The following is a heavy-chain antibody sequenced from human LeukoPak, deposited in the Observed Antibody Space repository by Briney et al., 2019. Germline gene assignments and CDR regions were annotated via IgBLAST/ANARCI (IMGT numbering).Heavy chain of an antibody. Sequence: PGGSLRLSCATSGFTFSSYSMNWVRQAPGKGPEWVSYISRSSSSVYYADSVKGRFTISRDNAKNSLYLQMNSLRAEDMAVYYCVRDQPLSGGQGFFDYWGQGALVTVSS. CDR2: ISRSSSSV. J-gene: IGHJ4*02. CDR1: GFTFSSYS. D-gene: IGHD7-27*01. V-gene: IGHV3-48*01. CDR3: VRDQPLSGGQGFFDY.